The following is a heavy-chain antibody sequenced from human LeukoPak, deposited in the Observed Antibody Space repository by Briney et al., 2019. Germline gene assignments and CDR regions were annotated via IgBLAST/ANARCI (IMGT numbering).Heavy chain of an antibody. CDR3: AKDLSALVYGSFDP. CDR1: GFTFDDYA. J-gene: IGHJ5*02. V-gene: IGHV3-23*01. Sequence: PGGSLRLSCAASGFTFDDYAMHWVRQAPGKGLEWVSAISGSGGSTHYADSVKGRFTISRDNSKNTLYLQMNSLRAEDTAVYYCAKDLSALVYGSFDPWGQGTLVTVSS. D-gene: IGHD2/OR15-2a*01. CDR2: ISGSGGST.